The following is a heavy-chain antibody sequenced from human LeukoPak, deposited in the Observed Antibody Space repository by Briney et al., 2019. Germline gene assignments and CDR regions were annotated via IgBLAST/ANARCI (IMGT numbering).Heavy chain of an antibody. CDR2: IYTSGST. D-gene: IGHD6-13*01. CDR1: GGSISSYY. Sequence: SETLSLTCTVSGGSISSYYWSWIRQPPGKGLEWIGYIYTSGSTNYNPSLKSRVTISVDTSKNQFSLKLSSVTAADTAVYYCARHNSSWYFDYYYYYMDVWGKGTTVTVYS. CDR3: ARHNSSWYFDYYYYYMDV. J-gene: IGHJ6*03. V-gene: IGHV4-4*09.